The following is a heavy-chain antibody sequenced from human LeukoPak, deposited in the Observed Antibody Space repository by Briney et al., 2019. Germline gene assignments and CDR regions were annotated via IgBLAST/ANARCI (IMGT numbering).Heavy chain of an antibody. D-gene: IGHD4-23*01. J-gene: IGHJ3*02. CDR2: ISAYNGNT. CDR1: GYTFTSYG. CDR3: ARDKGSTVADLNAFDI. Sequence: ASVKVSCKASGYTFTSYGISWVRQAPGQGLEWMGWISAYNGNTNYAQKLQGRVTMTTDTSTSTAYMELRSLRSDDTAVYYCARDKGSTVADLNAFDIWGQGTMVTVSS. V-gene: IGHV1-18*01.